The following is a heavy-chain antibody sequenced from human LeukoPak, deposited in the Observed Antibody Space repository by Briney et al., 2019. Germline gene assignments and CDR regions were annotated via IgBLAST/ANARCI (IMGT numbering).Heavy chain of an antibody. D-gene: IGHD3-3*01. Sequence: PGGSLRLSCAASGFTFSSYGMHWVRQAPGKGLEWVAVIWYDGSNKYYADSVKGRFTISRDNSKNTLYLQMNSLRAEDTAVYYCARAYYDFRSATLVGYWGQGTLVTVSS. V-gene: IGHV3-33*01. CDR1: GFTFSSYG. J-gene: IGHJ4*02. CDR3: ARAYYDFRSATLVGY. CDR2: IWYDGSNK.